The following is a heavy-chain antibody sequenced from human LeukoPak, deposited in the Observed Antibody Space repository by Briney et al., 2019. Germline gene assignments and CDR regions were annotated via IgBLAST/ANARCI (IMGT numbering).Heavy chain of an antibody. J-gene: IGHJ4*02. D-gene: IGHD6-13*01. CDR3: ARVLSSSFDY. CDR2: IYHSGST. CDR1: GGSISNYF. Sequence: SETLSLTCTVSGGSISNYFWGWIRQPPGKGLEWIGSIYHSGSTYYNPSLKSRVTISVDTSKNQFSLKLSSVTAADTAVYYCARVLSSSFDYWGQGTLVTVSS. V-gene: IGHV4-38-2*02.